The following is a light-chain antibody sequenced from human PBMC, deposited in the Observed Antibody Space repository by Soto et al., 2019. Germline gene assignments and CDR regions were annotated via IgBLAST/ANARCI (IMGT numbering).Light chain of an antibody. CDR3: QQYGSSPRT. Sequence: EIVLTQSPGTLSLSPGERATLSCRASQTVSSSYLAWYQQKLGQAPRLLIYGASNRATGTPDRFSGSGSGTDFTLTFSRLEPEDFAVYYCQQYGSSPRTFGQGTKVDIK. V-gene: IGKV3-20*01. J-gene: IGKJ1*01. CDR2: GAS. CDR1: QTVSSSY.